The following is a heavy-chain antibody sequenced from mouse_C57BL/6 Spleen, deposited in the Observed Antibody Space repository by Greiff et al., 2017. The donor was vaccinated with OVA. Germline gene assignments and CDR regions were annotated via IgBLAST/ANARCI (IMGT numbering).Heavy chain of an antibody. CDR1: GYTFTSYW. CDR3: ARYSNYRAMDY. V-gene: IGHV1-55*01. D-gene: IGHD2-5*01. J-gene: IGHJ4*01. CDR2: IYPGSGST. Sequence: QVQLKQPGAELVKPGASVKMSCKASGYTFTSYWITWVKQRPGQGLEWIGDIYPGSGSTNYNEKFKSKATLTVDASSSTAYMQLSSLTSEDSAVYYCARYSNYRAMDYWGQGTSVTVSS.